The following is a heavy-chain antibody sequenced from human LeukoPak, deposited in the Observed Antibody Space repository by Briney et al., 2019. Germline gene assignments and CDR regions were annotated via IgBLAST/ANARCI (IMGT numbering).Heavy chain of an antibody. Sequence: SETLSLTCTVSGGSISSYYWSWIRQPTGKGLEWIGYIYYSGSTNYNPSLKSRVTISVDTSKNQFSLKLSSVTAADTAVYYCASYSSSSGGYFDYWGQGTLVTVSS. D-gene: IGHD6-6*01. V-gene: IGHV4-59*08. CDR3: ASYSSSSGGYFDY. CDR2: IYYSGST. J-gene: IGHJ4*02. CDR1: GGSISSYY.